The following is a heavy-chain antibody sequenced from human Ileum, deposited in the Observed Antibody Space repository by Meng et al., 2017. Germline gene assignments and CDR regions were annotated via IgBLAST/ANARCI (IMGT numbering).Heavy chain of an antibody. V-gene: IGHV6-1*01. CDR3: ASGSGSLDY. J-gene: IGHJ4*02. CDR2: TYYRSKWYS. D-gene: IGHD3-3*01. Sequence: QVKLKPSGPGVGKPSQTLSRTWAVSGGSVSSNIAALNWIRQSPLRGLEWLGRTYYRSKWYSEYAVSVKSRISITPDTSKNQFSLQMNSVTPEDTAVYYCASGSGSLDYWGPGTLVTVSS. CDR1: GGSVSSNIAA.